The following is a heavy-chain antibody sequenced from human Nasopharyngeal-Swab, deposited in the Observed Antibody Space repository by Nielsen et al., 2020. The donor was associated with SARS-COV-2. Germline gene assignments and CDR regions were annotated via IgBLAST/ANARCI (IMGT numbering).Heavy chain of an antibody. V-gene: IGHV4-30-4*01. J-gene: IGHJ6*03. CDR2: MFLSGTS. CDR3: ARAHYYDILTGYFLPGMGVMDV. Sequence: WIRQPPGKGLQWIGCMFLSGTSFYSPSLQSRLTMSVDTSKNQFSLRLGSVIAADTAVYYCARAHYYDILTGYFLPGMGVMDVWGKGTTVTVSS. D-gene: IGHD3-9*01.